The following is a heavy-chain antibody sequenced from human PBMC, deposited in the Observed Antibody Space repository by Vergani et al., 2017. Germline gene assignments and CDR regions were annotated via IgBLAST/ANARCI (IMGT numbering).Heavy chain of an antibody. CDR2: IYHSGST. V-gene: IGHV4-38-2*01. CDR1: GYSISSGYY. J-gene: IGHJ6*02. Sequence: QLQLQESGPGLVKPSETLSLTCAVSGYSISSGYYWGWIRQPPGKGLEWIGSIYHSGSTYYNPSLKSRVTISVDTSKNQFSLKLSSVTAADTAVYYCASFYGMDVWGQGTTVTVSS. CDR3: ASFYGMDV.